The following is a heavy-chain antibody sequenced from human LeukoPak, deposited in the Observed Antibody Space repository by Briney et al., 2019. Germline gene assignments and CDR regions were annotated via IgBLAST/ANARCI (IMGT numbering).Heavy chain of an antibody. J-gene: IGHJ4*02. CDR3: ARDGYYYDSSGYYPRDY. CDR2: ISYDASNK. CDR1: GFTFSSYA. D-gene: IGHD3-22*01. Sequence: GGSLRLSCAASGFTFSSYAMHWVRQAPGKGLEWVAVISYDASNKYYADSVKGRFTISRDNSKNTLYLQMNSLSAEDTAVYYCARDGYYYDSSGYYPRDYWGQGTLVTVSS. V-gene: IGHV3-30-3*01.